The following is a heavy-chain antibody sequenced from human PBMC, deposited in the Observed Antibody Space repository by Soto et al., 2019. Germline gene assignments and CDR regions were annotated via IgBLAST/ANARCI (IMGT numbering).Heavy chain of an antibody. CDR3: VAGNDY. Sequence: PSETLSLTCTVSGGSISSYYWSWIRQPPGKGLEWIGYIYYSGSTNYNPSLKSRLTISVDTSKNQFSLKLSSVTAADTAVYYCVAGNDYWGQGTLVTVSS. D-gene: IGHD6-19*01. J-gene: IGHJ4*02. CDR1: GGSISSYY. V-gene: IGHV4-59*01. CDR2: IYYSGST.